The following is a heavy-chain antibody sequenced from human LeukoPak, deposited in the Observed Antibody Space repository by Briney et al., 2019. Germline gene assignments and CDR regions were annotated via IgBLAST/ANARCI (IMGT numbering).Heavy chain of an antibody. D-gene: IGHD4-17*01. V-gene: IGHV1-18*01. Sequence: ASVKVSCTASGGTFSSYAISWVRQAPGQGLEWMGWISAYNGNTHYAQKLQGRVTMTTDTSTSTAYMELRSLRSDDTAVYYCARESSDYGAGWFDPWGQGTLVTVSS. CDR2: ISAYNGNT. J-gene: IGHJ5*02. CDR3: ARESSDYGAGWFDP. CDR1: GGTFSSYA.